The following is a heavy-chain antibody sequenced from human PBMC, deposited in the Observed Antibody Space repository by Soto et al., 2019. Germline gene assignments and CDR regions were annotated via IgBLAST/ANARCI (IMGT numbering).Heavy chain of an antibody. V-gene: IGHV4-61*01. CDR1: GDSVTTGSYY. J-gene: IGHJ4*02. D-gene: IGHD4-17*01. CDR2: IYYSGST. CDR3: AKRDYAFDS. Sequence: QVQLQESGPGLVKPSETLSLTCTVSGDSVTTGSYYWSWIRQPPGKTLEWIGYIYYSGSTNYNPSHKSRATIYTDTSGRHFSLNLTSVTADDTAVYFCAKRDYAFDSWGQGTLVTVSS.